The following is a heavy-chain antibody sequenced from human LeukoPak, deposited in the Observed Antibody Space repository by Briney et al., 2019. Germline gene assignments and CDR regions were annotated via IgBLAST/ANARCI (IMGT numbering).Heavy chain of an antibody. D-gene: IGHD1-26*01. CDR1: GFTFSSYS. CDR3: ARSYAEADAFDI. Sequence: GGSLRLSCAASGFTFSSYSMNWVRQAPGKGLEWVSSISSSSSYIYYADSVKGRFTISRDNAKNSLYLQTNSLRAEDTAVYYCARSYAEADAFDIWGQGTMVTVSS. CDR2: ISSSSSYI. J-gene: IGHJ3*02. V-gene: IGHV3-21*01.